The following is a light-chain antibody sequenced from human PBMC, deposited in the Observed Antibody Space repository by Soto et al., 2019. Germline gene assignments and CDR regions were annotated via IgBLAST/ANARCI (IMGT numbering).Light chain of an antibody. CDR1: SSDVGSYNL. CDR2: EVS. Sequence: QSALTQPASVSGSPGQSITISCTGTSSDVGSYNLVSWYQQHPGKAPKLMIYEVSKPPSGVSNRFSGSKSGNTASLTISGLQAEDEADYYCCSYAGSSTFKVFGGGTKLTVL. CDR3: CSYAGSSTFKV. V-gene: IGLV2-23*02. J-gene: IGLJ3*02.